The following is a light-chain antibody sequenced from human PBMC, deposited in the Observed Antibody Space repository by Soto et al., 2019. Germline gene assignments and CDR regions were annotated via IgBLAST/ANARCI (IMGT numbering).Light chain of an antibody. CDR2: EVS. J-gene: IGLJ2*01. Sequence: QSVLTQPASVSGSPGQSITISCTGTSSDVGGYNYVSWYQQHPGKAPKLMIYEVSNRPSGVSNRFSGSKSGNTASLTISGLQAEDEADYYCSSYTSSSTVVFVGGTKLPVL. CDR1: SSDVGGYNY. V-gene: IGLV2-14*01. CDR3: SSYTSSSTVV.